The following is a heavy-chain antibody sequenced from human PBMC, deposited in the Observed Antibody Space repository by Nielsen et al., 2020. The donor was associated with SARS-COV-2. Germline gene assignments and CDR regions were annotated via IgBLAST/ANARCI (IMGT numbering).Heavy chain of an antibody. D-gene: IGHD3-22*01. V-gene: IGHV4-38-2*02. Sequence: GSLRLSCTVSGYSISSGYYWGWIRQPLGKGLEWIGSIYHSGSTYYNPSLKSRVTISVDTSKNQFSLKLSSVTAADTAVYYCAREGADSSGYLDWFDPWGQGTLVTVSS. CDR3: AREGADSSGYLDWFDP. CDR2: IYHSGST. CDR1: GYSISSGYY. J-gene: IGHJ5*02.